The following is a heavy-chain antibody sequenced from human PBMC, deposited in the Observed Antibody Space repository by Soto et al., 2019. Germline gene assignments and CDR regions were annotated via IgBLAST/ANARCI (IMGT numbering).Heavy chain of an antibody. CDR3: VRVVAIPGYPDN. CDR1: GGTFSSYA. D-gene: IGHD5-12*01. CDR2: IVPIVDTS. V-gene: IGHV1-69*12. J-gene: IGHJ4*02. Sequence: QVQLVQSGAEVRQPASSVKVSCQTSGGTFSSYAISWVRQAPGQGLEWMGGIVPIVDTSTYAQKFQGRVTITADESTRTAYMELSSLRSDDTAIYYCVRVVAIPGYPDNWGQGTLVTVSS.